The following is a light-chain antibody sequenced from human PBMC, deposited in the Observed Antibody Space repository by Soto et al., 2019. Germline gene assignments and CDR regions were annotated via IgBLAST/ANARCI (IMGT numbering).Light chain of an antibody. CDR2: DVS. Sequence: QSVLTQPASVSGSPGQSITISCTGTSSDVGGYNYVSWYQQHPGKAPKLMIYDVSNRPSGVSNRFSGSKSGNTASLTISGLHAEDEADYYCCSYSSSSTYVFGTGTKLTVL. J-gene: IGLJ1*01. V-gene: IGLV2-14*01. CDR1: SSDVGGYNY. CDR3: CSYSSSSTYV.